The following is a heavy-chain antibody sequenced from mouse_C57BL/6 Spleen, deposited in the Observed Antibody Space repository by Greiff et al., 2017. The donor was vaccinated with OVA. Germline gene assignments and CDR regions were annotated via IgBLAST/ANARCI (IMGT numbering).Heavy chain of an antibody. CDR1: GFNIKDYY. Sequence: VQLQQSGAELVKPGASVKLSCTASGFNIKDYYMHWVKQRTEQGLEWIGRIDPEDGETKYAPQFQGKATITADTSSNTAYLQLSSLTSEDTAVYYCARGMDYDGRPSWFAYWGQGTLVTVSA. V-gene: IGHV14-2*01. D-gene: IGHD2-4*01. CDR2: IDPEDGET. CDR3: ARGMDYDGRPSWFAY. J-gene: IGHJ3*01.